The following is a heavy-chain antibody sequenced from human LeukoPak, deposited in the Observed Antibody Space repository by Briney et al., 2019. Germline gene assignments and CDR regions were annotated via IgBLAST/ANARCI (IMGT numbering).Heavy chain of an antibody. D-gene: IGHD2-2*02. CDR2: ISAYNGNT. CDR1: GYTFTSYG. J-gene: IGHJ4*02. CDR3: ARAGVCSSTSCYTKDFDY. V-gene: IGHV1-18*01. Sequence: ASVKVSCKASGYTFTSYGISWVRQAPGQGLEWMRWISAYNGNTNYAQKLQGRVTMTTDTSTSTAYMELRSLRSDDTAVYYCARAGVCSSTSCYTKDFDYWGQGTLVTVSS.